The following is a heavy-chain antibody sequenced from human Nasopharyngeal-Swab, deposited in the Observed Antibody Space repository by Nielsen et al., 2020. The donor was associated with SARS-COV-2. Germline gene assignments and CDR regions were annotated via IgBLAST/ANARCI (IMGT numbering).Heavy chain of an antibody. CDR1: GDSVSSNSAA. CDR2: TYYRSTWNN. J-gene: IGHJ4*02. Sequence: SQTLSLTCAISGDSVSSNSAAWHWFRPSASRGLEWLGRTYYRSTWNNDYAVSVRGRITINPDPSKNQCSLQLNSVTPEDTAVYYCARIAVAVSPVWGQGTLVTVSS. CDR3: ARIAVAVSPV. D-gene: IGHD6-19*01. V-gene: IGHV6-1*01.